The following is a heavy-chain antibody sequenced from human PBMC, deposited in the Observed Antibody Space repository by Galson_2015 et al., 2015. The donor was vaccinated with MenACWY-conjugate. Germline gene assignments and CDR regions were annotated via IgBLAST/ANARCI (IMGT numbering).Heavy chain of an antibody. V-gene: IGHV5-51*01. CDR1: GYSFSTYW. J-gene: IGHJ6*02. CDR3: ARHPPGGRGMDV. Sequence: QSGAEVKKPGESLKISCKGSGYSFSTYWIAWVRQLPGKGLEWMGLISPGDSNTRYSPAFHGQVTISADKSISTAYLQLHNLQASDTAMYYCARHPPGGRGMDVWGQGTTVTVSS. D-gene: IGHD1-26*01. CDR2: ISPGDSNT.